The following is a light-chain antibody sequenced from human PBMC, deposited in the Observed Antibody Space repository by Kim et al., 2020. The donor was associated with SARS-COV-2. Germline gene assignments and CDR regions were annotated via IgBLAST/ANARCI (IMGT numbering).Light chain of an antibody. V-gene: IGKV3-15*01. Sequence: EIVMSQSPAALSVSPGERATLSCRASQSISTNLAWYQQKPVQAPRLLIYGASTRATGIPARFSGSGSGTEFTLTISSLQYDDFAIYHCQQYNNWLTWTFGQGTKVDIK. J-gene: IGKJ1*01. CDR1: QSISTN. CDR2: GAS. CDR3: QQYNNWLTWT.